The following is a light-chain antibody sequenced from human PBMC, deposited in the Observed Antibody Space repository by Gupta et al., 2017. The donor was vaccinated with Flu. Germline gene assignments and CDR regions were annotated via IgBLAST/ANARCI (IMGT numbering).Light chain of an antibody. Sequence: PSSLSASAGDRVTITCRTSQSISRYLNWYQQQPGKAPKLLIYAASSLQSGVPSRFSGSGSGTDFTLTISSLQPEDFATYYCQQSYTTPSAFGPGTTVDLK. CDR1: QSISRY. CDR2: AAS. CDR3: QQSYTTPSA. J-gene: IGKJ3*01. V-gene: IGKV1-39*01.